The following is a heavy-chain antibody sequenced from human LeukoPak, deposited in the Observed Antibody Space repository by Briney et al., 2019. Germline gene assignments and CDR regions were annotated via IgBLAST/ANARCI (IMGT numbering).Heavy chain of an antibody. Sequence: GRSLRLSCAASGFTFSSYAMHWVRQAPGKGLGWGAVISYDGSNKYYADSVKGRFTISRDNSKNTLYLQMNSLRAEDTAVYSCARDMNGDGDAPYWYFDLWGRGTLVTVSS. CDR1: GFTFSSYA. D-gene: IGHD5-24*01. CDR3: ARDMNGDGDAPYWYFDL. V-gene: IGHV3-30-3*01. CDR2: ISYDGSNK. J-gene: IGHJ2*01.